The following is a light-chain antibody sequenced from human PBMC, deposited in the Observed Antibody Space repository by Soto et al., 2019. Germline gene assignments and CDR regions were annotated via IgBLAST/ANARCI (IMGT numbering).Light chain of an antibody. CDR2: GAS. V-gene: IGKV3-20*01. Sequence: EIVLTQSPATLSLSPGERATLSCRASQSVSRHLAWYQQKPGQAPRLLIYGASSRATGIPDRFSGSGSGTDFTLTISRLEPEDFAVYYCQQYDSSPKTFGQGTKVDIK. CDR1: QSVSRH. CDR3: QQYDSSPKT. J-gene: IGKJ1*01.